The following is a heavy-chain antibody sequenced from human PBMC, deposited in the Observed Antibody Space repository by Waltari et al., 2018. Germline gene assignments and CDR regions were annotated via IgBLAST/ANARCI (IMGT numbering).Heavy chain of an antibody. J-gene: IGHJ5*02. V-gene: IGHV4-34*01. CDR3: ARLGISGWYA. Sequence: QVQLQQWGAGLLKPSETLSLTCAVYGGSFSGYYWDRIRPPPGKGLEWSGEINHSGSTNYNPSLKSRVTISVDTSKNQFSLKLSSVTAADTAVYYCARLGISGWYAWGQGTLVTVSS. D-gene: IGHD6-19*01. CDR2: INHSGST. CDR1: GGSFSGYY.